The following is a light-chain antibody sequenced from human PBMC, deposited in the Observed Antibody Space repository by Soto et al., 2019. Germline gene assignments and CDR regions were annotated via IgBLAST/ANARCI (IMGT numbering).Light chain of an antibody. Sequence: DIVMTQSPDSLAVSLGERATFNCNSSQTILHNSNKKNYLAWYQQKPGQSPKLLLYWASTRESGVPXXLSGSGSGTVLTLTISSLQAEDVAVYYCQQYYSPPLTFGGGTKVDIK. CDR3: QQYYSPPLT. V-gene: IGKV4-1*01. CDR2: WAS. J-gene: IGKJ4*01. CDR1: QTILHNSNKKNY.